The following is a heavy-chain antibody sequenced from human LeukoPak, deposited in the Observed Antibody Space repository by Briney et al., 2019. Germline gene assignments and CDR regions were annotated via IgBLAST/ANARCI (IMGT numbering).Heavy chain of an antibody. CDR1: GGTFSSYA. CDR2: IIPIFGTA. V-gene: IGHV1-69*05. CDR3: AREYCSSTSCYFVEYYMDV. J-gene: IGHJ6*03. Sequence: SVKVSCKASGGTFSSYAISRVRQAPGQGHECMGGIIPIFGTANYAQKFQGRVTITTDESTSTAYMELSSLRSEDTAVYYCAREYCSSTSCYFVEYYMDVWGKGTTVTVSS. D-gene: IGHD2-2*01.